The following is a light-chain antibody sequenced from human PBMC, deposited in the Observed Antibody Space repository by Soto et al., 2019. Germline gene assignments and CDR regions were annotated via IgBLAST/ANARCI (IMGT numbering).Light chain of an antibody. CDR3: QQYDNLPRT. J-gene: IGKJ1*01. V-gene: IGKV1-33*01. CDR2: DAS. CDR1: QDISNY. Sequence: IQMTQSPSSLSASLGDRVSIACRASQDISNYLNWYQQKPGKAPKLLIYDASNLETGVPSRFSGSGSGTDFTFTISSLQPEDIATYYCQQYDNLPRTFGQGTKVDIK.